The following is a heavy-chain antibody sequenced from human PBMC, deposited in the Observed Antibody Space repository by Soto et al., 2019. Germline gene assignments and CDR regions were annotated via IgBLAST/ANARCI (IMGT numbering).Heavy chain of an antibody. CDR2: ISSSSSYI. CDR1: GFTFSSYS. CDR3: AREGATTEIDY. D-gene: IGHD5-12*01. Sequence: GRSLRLSCAASGFTFSSYSMNWVRQAPGKGLEWVSSISSSSSYIYYADSVKGRFTISRDNAKNSLYLQMNSLRAEDTAVYYCAREGATTEIDYWGQGTLVTVSS. J-gene: IGHJ4*02. V-gene: IGHV3-21*01.